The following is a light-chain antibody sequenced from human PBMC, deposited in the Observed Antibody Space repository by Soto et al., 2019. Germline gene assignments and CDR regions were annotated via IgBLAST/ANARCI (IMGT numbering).Light chain of an antibody. CDR1: QSVTSSY. CDR3: QQYGNSLFT. Sequence: EIVLTQSPGTLSLSPGERATLSCRASQSVTSSYLAWYQQKPGQAPRLLIYGASSRATGIPDRFSGSGSGTDFTLTISRLEPKDCAVYYCQQYGNSLFTFGPGTKVDIK. V-gene: IGKV3-20*01. J-gene: IGKJ3*01. CDR2: GAS.